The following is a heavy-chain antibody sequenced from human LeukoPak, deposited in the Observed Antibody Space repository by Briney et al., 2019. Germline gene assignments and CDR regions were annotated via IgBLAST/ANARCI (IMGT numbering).Heavy chain of an antibody. CDR3: ARDFYYYDSSGYSGWYFDL. V-gene: IGHV4-59*01. J-gene: IGHJ2*01. D-gene: IGHD3-22*01. CDR2: IYYSGST. Sequence: SETLSLTCTVSGGSISSYYWSWIRQPPGKGLEWIGYIYYSGSTNYNPSLKSRVTISVDTSKNQFSLKLSSVTAADTAVYYCARDFYYYDSSGYSGWYFDLWGRGTLVTVPS. CDR1: GGSISSYY.